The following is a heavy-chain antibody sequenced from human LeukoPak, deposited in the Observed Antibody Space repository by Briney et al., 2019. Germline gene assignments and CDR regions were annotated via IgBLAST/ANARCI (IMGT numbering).Heavy chain of an antibody. Sequence: SLRPSCAPSGFTSSMHTISWVRQAPGEGLEWVSTILPSGGEITYADSVRGRFTISRDNSTSTLSRRINRLRVAEPAINYCSTYRQVLLPFESWGQGTLVTVSS. J-gene: IGHJ4*02. CDR1: GFTSSMHT. CDR3: STYRQVLLPFES. CDR2: ILPSGGEI. V-gene: IGHV3-23*01. D-gene: IGHD2-8*02.